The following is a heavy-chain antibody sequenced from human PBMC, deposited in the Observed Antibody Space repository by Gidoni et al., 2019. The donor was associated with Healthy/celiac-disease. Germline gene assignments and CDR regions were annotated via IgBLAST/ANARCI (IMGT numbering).Heavy chain of an antibody. Sequence: EVQLLESGGGCVQPGGSLRLSCADYGFTFSSYAMSWVRQVTGKGLEWVAASRGSGGSTYYADSVKGRFTISRDNSKNTLYLQMNSLRAEDTAVYYCAASLGISTFFDYWGQGTLVTVSS. V-gene: IGHV3-23*01. CDR2: SRGSGGST. CDR3: AASLGISTFFDY. CDR1: GFTFSSYA. J-gene: IGHJ4*02.